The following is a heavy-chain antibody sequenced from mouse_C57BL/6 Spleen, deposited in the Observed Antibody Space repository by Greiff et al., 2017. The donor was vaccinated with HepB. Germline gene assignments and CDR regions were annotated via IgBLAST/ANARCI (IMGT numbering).Heavy chain of an antibody. CDR1: GFNIKNTY. Sequence: EVQLQESVAELVRPGASVKLSCTASGFNIKNTYMHWVKQRPEQGLEWIGRIDPANGNTKYAPKFQGKATITADTSSNTAYLQLSSLTSEDTAIYYCARWNYGSSYNYAMDYWGQGTSVTVSS. CDR2: IDPANGNT. V-gene: IGHV14-3*01. D-gene: IGHD1-1*01. J-gene: IGHJ4*01. CDR3: ARWNYGSSYNYAMDY.